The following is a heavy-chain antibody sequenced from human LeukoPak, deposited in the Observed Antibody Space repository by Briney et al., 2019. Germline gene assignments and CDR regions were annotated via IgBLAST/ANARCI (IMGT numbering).Heavy chain of an antibody. CDR3: ARGMGMDV. V-gene: IGHV3-30*07. Sequence: GGSLRLSCAASGFTFSSYAMHWVRQAPGKGPEWVTLISYDGSNKYYAASVKGRFTISRDNSKNTLYLQMNSLRAEDTAVYYCARGMGMDVWGQGTTVTVSS. CDR2: ISYDGSNK. CDR1: GFTFSSYA. J-gene: IGHJ6*02.